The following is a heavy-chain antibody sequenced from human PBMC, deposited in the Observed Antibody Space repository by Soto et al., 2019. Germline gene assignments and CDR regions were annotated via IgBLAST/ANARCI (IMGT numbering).Heavy chain of an antibody. Sequence: SETLSLTCAVYGGSFSGYYWSWIRQPPGKGLEWIGEINHSGSTNYNPSLKSRVTISVDTSKNQFSLKLSSVTAADTAVYYCARTEHIVVVVAATDYFDYWCQGTLVTVSS. D-gene: IGHD2-15*01. CDR2: INHSGST. CDR1: GGSFSGYY. V-gene: IGHV4-34*01. J-gene: IGHJ4*02. CDR3: ARTEHIVVVVAATDYFDY.